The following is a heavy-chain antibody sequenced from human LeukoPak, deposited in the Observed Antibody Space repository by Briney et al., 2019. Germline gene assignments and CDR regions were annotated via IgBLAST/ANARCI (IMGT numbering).Heavy chain of an antibody. J-gene: IGHJ5*02. CDR1: GGTFSSYA. CDR2: IIPIFGTA. CDR3: ARDSSTTVTTSGWFDP. D-gene: IGHD4-17*01. V-gene: IGHV1-69*01. Sequence: GASVKVSCKASGGTFSSYAISWVRQAPGQGLEWMGGIIPIFGTANYAQKFQGRVTITADVSTSTAYMELSSLRSEDTAVYYCARDSSTTVTTSGWFDPWGQGTLVTVSS.